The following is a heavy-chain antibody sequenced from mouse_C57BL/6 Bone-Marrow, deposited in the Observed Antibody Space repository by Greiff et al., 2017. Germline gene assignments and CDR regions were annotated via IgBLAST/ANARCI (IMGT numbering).Heavy chain of an antibody. J-gene: IGHJ1*03. CDR2: INPGSGGT. CDR3: ARKRSTTVVPHWYFDD. Sequence: VQLQQSGAELVRPGTSVKVSCKASGYAFTNYLIEWVKQRPGQGLEWIGVINPGSGGTNYNEKFKGKATLTADKSSSTAYMQLSSLTSEDSAVXFCARKRSTTVVPHWYFDDWGTGTTVTVSS. CDR1: GYAFTNYL. V-gene: IGHV1-54*01. D-gene: IGHD1-1*01.